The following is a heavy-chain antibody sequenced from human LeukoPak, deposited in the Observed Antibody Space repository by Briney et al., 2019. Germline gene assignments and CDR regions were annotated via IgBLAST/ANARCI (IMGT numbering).Heavy chain of an antibody. Sequence: GGSLRLSCAASGFTFSSYSMNWVRQAPGKGLEWVSSISSSSSYIYYADSVKGRFTISRDNSKNTLYLQMNSLRAEDTAVYYCAKDDEPCSSSRPWVFDYWGQGTLVTVSS. CDR3: AKDDEPCSSSRPWVFDY. CDR1: GFTFSSYS. D-gene: IGHD6-13*01. J-gene: IGHJ4*02. V-gene: IGHV3-21*01. CDR2: ISSSSSYI.